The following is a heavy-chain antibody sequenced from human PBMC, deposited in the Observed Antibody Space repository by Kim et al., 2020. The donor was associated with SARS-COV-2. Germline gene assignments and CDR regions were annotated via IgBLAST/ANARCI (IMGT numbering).Heavy chain of an antibody. V-gene: IGHV1-18*04. CDR3: ARYYYFGSGSYYHLGYYYYAMDV. J-gene: IGHJ6*02. D-gene: IGHD3-10*01. CDR2: ISADNGNT. Sequence: ASVKVSCKASGYTFTSYDISWVRQAPGQGLEWMGWISADNGNTNYAQKLQGRVTMTTDTSTSTAYMELRSLRSADTAVYYCARYYYFGSGSYYHLGYYYYAMDVWGQGTTVTVSS. CDR1: GYTFTSYD.